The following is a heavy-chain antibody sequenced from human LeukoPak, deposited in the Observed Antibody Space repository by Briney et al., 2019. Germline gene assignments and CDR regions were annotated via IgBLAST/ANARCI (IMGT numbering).Heavy chain of an antibody. CDR3: ATDLVVPAANIRDY. CDR1: GGTFSSYA. D-gene: IGHD2-2*01. CDR2: IIPIFGTA. J-gene: IGHJ4*02. V-gene: IGHV1-69*06. Sequence: GASVKVSCKASGGTFSSYAISWVRQAPGQGLEWMGGIIPIFGTANYAQKFQGRVTITADKSTSTAYMELSSLRSEDTAVYYCATDLVVPAANIRDYWGQGTLVTVSS.